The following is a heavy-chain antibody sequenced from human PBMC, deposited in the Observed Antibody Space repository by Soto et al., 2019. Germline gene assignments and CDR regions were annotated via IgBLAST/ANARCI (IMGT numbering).Heavy chain of an antibody. Sequence: QVQLQESGPGLVKPSQTLSLTCTVSGGSISSGGYYWRWIRQHPGKGLEWIGYIYYSGSTYYNPSLKSRVTISVDTSKTQFSLKLSYGTAADTAVYYCARGAAYDFWSGYALGYFDYWGQGTLVPVSS. V-gene: IGHV4-31*03. CDR3: ARGAAYDFWSGYALGYFDY. J-gene: IGHJ4*02. D-gene: IGHD3-3*01. CDR1: GGSISSGGYY. CDR2: IYYSGST.